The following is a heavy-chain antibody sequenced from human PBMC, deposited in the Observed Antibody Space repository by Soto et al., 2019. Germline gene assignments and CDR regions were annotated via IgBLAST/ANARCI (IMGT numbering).Heavy chain of an antibody. J-gene: IGHJ6*02. D-gene: IGHD3-10*01. Sequence: PSETLSLTCTVSGGSISSGDYYWSWIRQPPGKGLEWIGYIYYSGSTYYNPSLKSRVTISVDTSKNQFSLKLSSVTAADTAVYYCARASITMVRGVMYYYYGMDVWGQGTTVT. CDR2: IYYSGST. CDR3: ARASITMVRGVMYYYYGMDV. V-gene: IGHV4-30-4*01. CDR1: GGSISSGDYY.